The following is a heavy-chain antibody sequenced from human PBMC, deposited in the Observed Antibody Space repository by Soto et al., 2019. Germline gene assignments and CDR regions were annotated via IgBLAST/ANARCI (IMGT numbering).Heavy chain of an antibody. Sequence: GGSLRLSCAASGFTFSTYAMSWVRQAPGKGLEWVSAISGTGGSTYYADSVKGRFTISRDNSKNTLYLQMNSLRAEDTTVYYCAKNWDTTSSSSSHWGQGTLVTVSS. CDR2: ISGTGGST. V-gene: IGHV3-23*01. CDR1: GFTFSTYA. CDR3: AKNWDTTSSSSSH. J-gene: IGHJ4*02. D-gene: IGHD6-6*01.